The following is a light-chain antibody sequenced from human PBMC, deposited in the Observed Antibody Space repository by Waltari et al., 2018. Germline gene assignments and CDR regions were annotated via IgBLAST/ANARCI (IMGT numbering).Light chain of an antibody. Sequence: EIVLTQSPRTLSLSPGERATLSCRASPSVSRTLAWYQQKPGQAPKLLIYGASIRATGIPDRFTGSGSGTDFSLTISSLEPEDFAIYFCQHYVRLPATFGQGTKVEIK. CDR2: GAS. CDR3: QHYVRLPAT. CDR1: PSVSRT. J-gene: IGKJ1*01. V-gene: IGKV3-20*01.